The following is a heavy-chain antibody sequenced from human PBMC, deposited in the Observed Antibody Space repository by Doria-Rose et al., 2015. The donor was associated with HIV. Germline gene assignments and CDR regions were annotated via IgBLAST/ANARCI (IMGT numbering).Heavy chain of an antibody. CDR3: ALGVVPAGIPFDF. V-gene: IGHV2-70*15. D-gene: IGHD2-2*01. CDR1: GFSLLSSGMC. Sequence: QITLKESGPALVKPTQTLTLTCTFSGFSLLSSGMCVSWIRQPPGKALEWLARIDWDENKYYSPPLKTRLTISKDTSKDQVVLTMANRDPLDTAMYSCALGVVPAGIPFDFWGQGIMVTVPS. J-gene: IGHJ4*02. CDR2: IDWDENK.